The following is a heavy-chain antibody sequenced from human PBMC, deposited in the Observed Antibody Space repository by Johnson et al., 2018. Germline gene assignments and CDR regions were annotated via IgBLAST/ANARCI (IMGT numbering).Heavy chain of an antibody. Sequence: VQLVESGGTLVQPGGSLRLSCAASGFTFSSYWMHWVRQAPGKGLVWVSRINGDGSSTRYADSVKGRFTISRDNAKNTLYLQMNSLRAEDTAVYYCARYPPSDYFYYYYMDVWGKGTTVTVSS. J-gene: IGHJ6*03. CDR2: INGDGSST. CDR1: GFTFSSYW. V-gene: IGHV3-74*01. CDR3: ARYPPSDYFYYYYMDV. D-gene: IGHD3-16*02.